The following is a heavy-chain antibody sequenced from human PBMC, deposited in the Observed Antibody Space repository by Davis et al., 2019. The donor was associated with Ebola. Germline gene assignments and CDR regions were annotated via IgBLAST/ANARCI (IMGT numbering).Heavy chain of an antibody. V-gene: IGHV3-74*01. CDR1: GFTFSPHW. J-gene: IGHJ6*04. D-gene: IGHD2-2*01. CDR2: IRSDESYT. Sequence: GESLKISCAASGFTFSPHWMHWVRQAPGKGLVWVARIRSDESYTTYADSVKGRFTISRDNSKNTLYLQMNSLRAEDTAVYYCARARAERIVVVPAAATTYYYYGMDVWGKGTTVTVSS. CDR3: ARARAERIVVVPAAATTYYYYGMDV.